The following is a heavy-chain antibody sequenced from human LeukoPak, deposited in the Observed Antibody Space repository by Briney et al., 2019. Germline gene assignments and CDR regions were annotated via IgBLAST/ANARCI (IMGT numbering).Heavy chain of an antibody. D-gene: IGHD6-13*01. J-gene: IGHJ1*01. CDR1: GFTFSSYS. CDR2: ISSSSSYI. V-gene: IGHV3-21*01. Sequence: GGSLRLSCAASGFTFSSYSMNWVRQAPGKGLEWVSSISSSSSYIYYADSVKGRFTISRDNAKNSLYLQMNSLRAEDTAVYYCARGSLAAAAEYFQHWGQGTLVTVSS. CDR3: ARGSLAAAAEYFQH.